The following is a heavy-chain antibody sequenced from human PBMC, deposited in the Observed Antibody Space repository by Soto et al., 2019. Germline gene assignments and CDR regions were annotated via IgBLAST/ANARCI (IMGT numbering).Heavy chain of an antibody. CDR1: GFTFSNAW. J-gene: IGHJ6*02. V-gene: IGHV3-15*07. D-gene: IGHD3-10*01. Sequence: GGSLRLSCAASGFTFSNAWMNWVRQAPGKGLEWVGRIKSKTDGGTTDYAAPVKGRFTISRDDSKNTLYLQMNSLKTEDTAVYYCTRYYGSGSHYYYYGMDVWGQGTTVTVSS. CDR2: IKSKTDGGTT. CDR3: TRYYGSGSHYYYYGMDV.